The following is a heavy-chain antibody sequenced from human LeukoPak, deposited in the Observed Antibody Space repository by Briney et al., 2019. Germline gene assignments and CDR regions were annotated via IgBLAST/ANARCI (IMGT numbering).Heavy chain of an antibody. Sequence: GGSLRLSCAASGFTFSNAWMSWVRQAPGKGLEWVGRFKSKTDGGTTDYAAPVKGRFTISRDDSKNTLYLQMNSLKTEDTAVYYCTTDFGYGGVDYWGQGTLVTVSS. CDR2: FKSKTDGGTT. D-gene: IGHD4-23*01. V-gene: IGHV3-15*01. CDR3: TTDFGYGGVDY. J-gene: IGHJ4*02. CDR1: GFTFSNAW.